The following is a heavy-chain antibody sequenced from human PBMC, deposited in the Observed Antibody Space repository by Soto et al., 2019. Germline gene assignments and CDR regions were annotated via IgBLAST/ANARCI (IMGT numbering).Heavy chain of an antibody. CDR3: ASSYSGSWWAPCRFAP. Sequence: QVQLVESGGGVVQPGRSLRLSCAASGFTFSSYAMHWVRQAPGKGLEWVAVISYDGSNKYYADSVKGRFTISRDNAQNTLYQQMDTLRAEDTAVYYCASSYSGSWWAPCRFAPWGQGTLVTVSS. CDR1: GFTFSSYA. V-gene: IGHV3-30-3*01. D-gene: IGHD6-13*01. J-gene: IGHJ5*02. CDR2: ISYDGSNK.